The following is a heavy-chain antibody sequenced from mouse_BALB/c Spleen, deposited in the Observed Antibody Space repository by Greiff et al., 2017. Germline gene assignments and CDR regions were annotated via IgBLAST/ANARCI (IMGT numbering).Heavy chain of an antibody. V-gene: IGHV1-4*01. Sequence: QVHVKQSGAELARPGASVKMSCKASGYTFTSYTMHWVKQRPGQGLEWIGYINPSSSYTNYNQKFKDKATLTADKSSSTAYMQLSSLTSEDSAVYYCARKEGITTEFDYWGQGTTLTVSS. CDR1: GYTFTSYT. J-gene: IGHJ2*01. CDR2: INPSSSYT. D-gene: IGHD2-4*01. CDR3: ARKEGITTEFDY.